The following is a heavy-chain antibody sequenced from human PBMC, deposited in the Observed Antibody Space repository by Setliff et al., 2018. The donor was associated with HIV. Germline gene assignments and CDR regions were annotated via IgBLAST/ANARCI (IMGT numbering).Heavy chain of an antibody. J-gene: IGHJ6*02. D-gene: IGHD3-10*01. CDR3: AREGLWAGELSVSYGMDV. CDR1: GGSISNYY. CDR2: SYHSGST. V-gene: IGHV4-59*12. Sequence: LSLTCTVSGGSISNYYWSWIRQPPGKGLEWIGFSYHSGSTKYNPSLKSRVTISVDTSKNQFSLKLSSVTAADTAVYFCAREGLWAGELSVSYGMDVWGQGTTVTVSS.